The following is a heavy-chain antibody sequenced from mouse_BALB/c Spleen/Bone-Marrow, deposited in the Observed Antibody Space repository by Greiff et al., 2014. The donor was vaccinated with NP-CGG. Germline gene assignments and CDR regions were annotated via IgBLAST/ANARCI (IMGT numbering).Heavy chain of an antibody. D-gene: IGHD4-1*01. V-gene: IGHV1-7*01. J-gene: IGHJ3*01. CDR2: INPSTGYT. CDR1: GYTFTSYW. CDR3: ARRLNWDWFDY. Sequence: QVQLQQSGAELAKPGASVKMSCKASGYTFTSYWMHWVKQRPGQGLEWIGYINPSTGYTDYNQKFKDKATLTADKSSSTAYMQLSSLTSEDSAVYYCARRLNWDWFDYWGQGTLVTVSA.